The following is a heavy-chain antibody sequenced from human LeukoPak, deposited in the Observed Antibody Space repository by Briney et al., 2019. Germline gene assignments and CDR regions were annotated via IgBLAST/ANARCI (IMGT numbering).Heavy chain of an antibody. CDR2: ISGSGGST. CDR1: GFTFSSYG. V-gene: IGHV3-23*01. J-gene: IGHJ4*02. D-gene: IGHD1-1*01. CDR3: SRHQLDFDY. Sequence: GGSLRLSCAASGFTFSSYGMSWVRQAPGKGLEWVSAISGSGGSTYYADSVKGRFTISRDNSKNTLYLQMNSLRAEDTAVYYCSRHQLDFDYWGQGTLVTVSS.